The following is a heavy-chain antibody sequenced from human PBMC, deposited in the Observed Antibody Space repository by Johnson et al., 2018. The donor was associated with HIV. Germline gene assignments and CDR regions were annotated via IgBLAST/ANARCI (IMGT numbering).Heavy chain of an antibody. J-gene: IGHJ3*02. CDR3: ARVTEGQSYDFGVDAFDI. CDR2: ISSSGSTI. D-gene: IGHD3/OR15-3a*01. Sequence: VSYISSSGSTIYYADSVKGRFTISRDNAKNSLYLQMNSLRAEDTAVYYCARVTEGQSYDFGVDAFDIWGQGTMVTVSS. V-gene: IGHV3-11*04.